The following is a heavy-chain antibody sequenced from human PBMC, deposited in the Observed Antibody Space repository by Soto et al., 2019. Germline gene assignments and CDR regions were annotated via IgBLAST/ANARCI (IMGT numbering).Heavy chain of an antibody. D-gene: IGHD4-17*01. V-gene: IGHV1-18*01. CDR1: GFTFTSSA. CDR2: ISAYNGNT. J-gene: IGHJ3*02. CDR3: ARDWGVDDYGDSGRAFDI. Sequence: ASVKVSCKASGFTFTSSAVQWVRQARGQGLEWMGWISAYNGNTNYAQKLQGRVTMTTDTSTSTAYMELRSLRSDDTAVYYCARDWGVDDYGDSGRAFDIWGQGTMVTVSS.